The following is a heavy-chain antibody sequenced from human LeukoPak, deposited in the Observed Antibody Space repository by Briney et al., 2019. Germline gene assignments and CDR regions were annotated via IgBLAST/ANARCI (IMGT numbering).Heavy chain of an antibody. CDR3: ARVSFVEMATTFDY. CDR2: ISSSSSYI. CDR1: GFTFSSYT. D-gene: IGHD5-24*01. Sequence: PGGSLRLSCAASGFTFSSYTMNWVRQAPGKGLEWVSSISSSSSYIYYADSVKGRFTISRDNAKNSLYLQMNSLRAEDTAVYYCARVSFVEMATTFDYWGQGTLVTVSS. J-gene: IGHJ4*02. V-gene: IGHV3-21*01.